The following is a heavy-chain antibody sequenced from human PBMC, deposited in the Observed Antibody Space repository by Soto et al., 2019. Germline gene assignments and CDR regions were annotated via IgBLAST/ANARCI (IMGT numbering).Heavy chain of an antibody. CDR3: ARRDGYKIDY. CDR2: IYPGDSDI. D-gene: IGHD5-12*01. CDR1: VYSFPNYW. Sequence: PGESLKISCKVSVYSFPNYWIGWVRQMPGKGLEWMGIIYPGDSDIRYSSSFQGQVTISADKSINTAYLQWRSLKASDTAMYYCARRDGYKIDYWGQGTLVTVSS. V-gene: IGHV5-51*01. J-gene: IGHJ4*02.